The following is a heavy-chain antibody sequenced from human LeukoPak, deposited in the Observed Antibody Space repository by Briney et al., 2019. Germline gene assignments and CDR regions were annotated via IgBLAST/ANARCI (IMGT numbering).Heavy chain of an antibody. CDR2: ISSSSSYI. D-gene: IGHD5-18*01. V-gene: IGHV3-21*01. CDR1: GFTFSSYS. CDR3: ARRATTERGHSYGLDY. Sequence: PGGSLRLSCAASGFTFSSYSMNWVRQAPGKGLEWVSSISSSSSYIYYADSMAGRFTISRDNAKKSLYLQMNSLRAEDTAMYYCARRATTERGHSYGLDYWGQGTLVTVSS. J-gene: IGHJ4*02.